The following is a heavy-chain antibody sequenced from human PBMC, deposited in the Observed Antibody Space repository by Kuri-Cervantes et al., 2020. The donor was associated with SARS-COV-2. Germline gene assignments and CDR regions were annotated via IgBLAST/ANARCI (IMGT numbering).Heavy chain of an antibody. D-gene: IGHD6-19*01. Sequence: SETLSLTCDVSGDSISSYYWTWIRQPAGKGLEWIGRLYTSGSTNYNPSLKSRVTISADTSKNQFSLNLSSVTAADTAVYYCARGIAVAGAKYFDYWGQGTLVTVSS. CDR2: LYTSGST. CDR3: ARGIAVAGAKYFDY. V-gene: IGHV4-4*07. J-gene: IGHJ4*02. CDR1: GDSISSYY.